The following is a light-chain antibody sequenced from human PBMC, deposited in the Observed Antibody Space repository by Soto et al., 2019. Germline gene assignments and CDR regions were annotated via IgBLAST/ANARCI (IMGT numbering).Light chain of an antibody. J-gene: IGKJ1*01. CDR1: QSVRSSY. Sequence: EIVLTQSPGTLSLSPGERATLSCRASQSVRSSYLAWYQQKPGQAPRLLIYGASSRATGIPDRFSGSGSGTDFTLTLSRLEPEDFAVSYCQQYGSSLTWTFGQGTKVEIK. CDR3: QQYGSSLTWT. V-gene: IGKV3-20*01. CDR2: GAS.